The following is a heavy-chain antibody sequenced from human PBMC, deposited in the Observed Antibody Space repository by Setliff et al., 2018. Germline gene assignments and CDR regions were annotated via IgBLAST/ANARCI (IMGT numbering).Heavy chain of an antibody. D-gene: IGHD6-19*01. CDR1: GSNVSTNF. J-gene: IGHJ3*02. CDR3: IRDTSGRDAFDI. V-gene: IGHV3-53*01. CDR2: IYNNGAT. Sequence: AGGSLRLSCATSGSNVSTNFMSWVRQAPGKGLEWVSVIYNNGATYYADSVKGRSTISRDNSQNTMYLQMNSLRAEDTAVYYCIRDTSGRDAFDIWGQGTMVTVSS.